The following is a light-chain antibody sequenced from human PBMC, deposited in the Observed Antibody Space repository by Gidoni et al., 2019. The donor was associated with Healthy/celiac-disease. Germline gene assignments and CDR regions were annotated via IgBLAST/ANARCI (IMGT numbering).Light chain of an antibody. CDR1: SSDVGGYNY. V-gene: IGLV2-14*01. Sequence: QSALTQPASVSGSPGQSITIYCTGTSSDVGGYNYVSWYQQPPGKAPKLMIYDVSNRPSGVSNRFSGSKSGNTASLTISGLQAEDEADYYCSSYRSSSIVVFGGGTKLTV. J-gene: IGLJ2*01. CDR3: SSYRSSSIVV. CDR2: DVS.